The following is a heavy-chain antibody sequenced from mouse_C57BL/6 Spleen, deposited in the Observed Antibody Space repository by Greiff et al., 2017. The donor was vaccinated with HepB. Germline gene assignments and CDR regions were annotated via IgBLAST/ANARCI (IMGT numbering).Heavy chain of an antibody. J-gene: IGHJ4*01. V-gene: IGHV1-82*01. Sequence: VQLQQSGPELVKPGASVKISCKASGYAFSSSWMNWVKQRPGKGLEWIGRIYPGDGDTNYNGKFKGKATLTADKSSSTAYMQLSSLTSEDSAVYFCAKSFYYYGSSYGAMDYWGQGTSVTVSS. CDR1: GYAFSSSW. CDR3: AKSFYYYGSSYGAMDY. D-gene: IGHD1-1*01. CDR2: IYPGDGDT.